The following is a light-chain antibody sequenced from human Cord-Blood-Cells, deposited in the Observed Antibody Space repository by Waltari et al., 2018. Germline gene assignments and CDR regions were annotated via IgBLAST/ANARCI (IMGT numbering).Light chain of an antibody. J-gene: IGLJ3*02. CDR3: QSADSSGTYRV. CDR1: ALPKQH. Sequence: SYELTQPPSVSVSPAQTARITRSGDALPKQHAYWYQQKPGQAPVLVIYKDSERPSGIPERFSGSSSGTTVTLTISGVQAEDEADYYCQSADSSGTYRVFGGGTKLTVL. CDR2: KDS. V-gene: IGLV3-25*03.